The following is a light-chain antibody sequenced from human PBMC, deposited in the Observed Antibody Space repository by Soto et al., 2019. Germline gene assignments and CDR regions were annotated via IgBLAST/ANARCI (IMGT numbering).Light chain of an antibody. CDR1: SSDFGSYNY. CDR2: EVS. CDR3: SSYTTSSTPVL. J-gene: IGLJ2*01. Sequence: QSALTQPASVSGSPGQSITISCIGTSSDFGSYNYVSWYQHHPGKAPKLVISEVSNRPSGVSYRFSGSKSGNTASLTIPGLQAEDEADYYCSSYTTSSTPVLFGGGTQLTVL. V-gene: IGLV2-14*01.